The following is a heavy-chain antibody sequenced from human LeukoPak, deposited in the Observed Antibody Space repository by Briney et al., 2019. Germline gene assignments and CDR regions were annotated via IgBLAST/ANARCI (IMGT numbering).Heavy chain of an antibody. J-gene: IGHJ4*02. D-gene: IGHD6-13*01. CDR2: IRYDGSNK. V-gene: IGHV3-30*02. CDR3: AKAAARAEYSSSXFDX. Sequence: GGSLRLSCAASGFTFSSYGMHWVRQAPGKGLEWVAFIRYDGSNKYYADSVKGRFTISRDNSKNTLYLQMNSLRAEDTAVYYCAKAAARAEYSSSXFDXXGQGTLVTVX. CDR1: GFTFSSYG.